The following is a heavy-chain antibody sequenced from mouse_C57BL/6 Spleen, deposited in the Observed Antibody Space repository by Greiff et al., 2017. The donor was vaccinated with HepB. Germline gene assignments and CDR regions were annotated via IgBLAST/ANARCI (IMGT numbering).Heavy chain of an antibody. Sequence: QVHVKQSGSELRSPGSSVKLSCKDFDSEVFPIAYMSWVRQKPGHGFECIGGILPSIGRTIYGDKFEGKATLDADTLSHAASLELNSLTSEDSAIYYCARYVYSHYAMDYWGQGTSVTVSS. CDR2: ILPSIGRT. J-gene: IGHJ4*01. D-gene: IGHD2-12*01. CDR3: ARYVYSHYAMDY. V-gene: IGHV15-2*01. CDR1: DSEVFPIAY.